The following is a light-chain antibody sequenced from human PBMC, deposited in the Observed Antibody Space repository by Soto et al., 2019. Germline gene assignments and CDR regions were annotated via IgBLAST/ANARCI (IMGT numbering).Light chain of an antibody. Sequence: DIQMTQSPSSLSASVGDRVTITCRASQSISSYLDWYQQKPGKAPKFLMYAISTLQSGVPSRFSGSGSGTEFTLTISSLQPDDFATYYCQQYDSNPYTLGQGTKVDI. CDR2: AIS. V-gene: IGKV1-39*01. CDR1: QSISSY. CDR3: QQYDSNPYT. J-gene: IGKJ2*01.